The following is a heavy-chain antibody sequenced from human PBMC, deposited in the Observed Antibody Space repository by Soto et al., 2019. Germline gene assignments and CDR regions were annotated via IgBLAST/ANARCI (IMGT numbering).Heavy chain of an antibody. Sequence: ASVNVSFKASGHSFTAYYMHWLRPAPGQGLELMGWINPKSGATNYAQRFQGRVTMTRDTSITTAYIELSGLRSYDTAVYYCARAVVKFGEWVPDSDCLTLDAWGQGTTVTVSS. CDR1: GHSFTAYY. D-gene: IGHD3-10*01. CDR2: INPKSGAT. CDR3: ARAVVKFGEWVPDSDCLTLDA. J-gene: IGHJ6*02. V-gene: IGHV1-2*02.